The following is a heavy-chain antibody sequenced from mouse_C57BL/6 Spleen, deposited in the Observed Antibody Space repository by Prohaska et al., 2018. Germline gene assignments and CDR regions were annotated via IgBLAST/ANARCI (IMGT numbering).Heavy chain of an antibody. CDR3: MIYPYSTCWYFCV. D-gene: IGHD2-5*01. V-gene: IGHV11-2*01. Sequence: EVQLLESGGGLVQPGGSRGLSCEGSGFTFSGVWMSWVRQTPGKTLEWIGDIKSDGSAINYALCIRDRFHIYRHNDQSTLYLQLSTVRWEGIATYFCMIYPYSTCWYFCVSGTGSIFTVSS. CDR1: GFTFSGVW. J-gene: IGHJ1*03. CDR2: IKSDGSAI.